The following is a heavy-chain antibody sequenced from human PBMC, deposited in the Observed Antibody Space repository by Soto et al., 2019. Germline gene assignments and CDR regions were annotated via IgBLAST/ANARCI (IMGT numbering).Heavy chain of an antibody. CDR3: ARGGRLAYYVDF. J-gene: IGHJ6*04. D-gene: IGHD2-21*01. CDR1: EFTFSDHW. Sequence: EVQLVESGGGLIQPGGSLRLSCAASEFTFSDHWMHWVRQAPGEGLVWVARLNSGGTTTNYAASVKGRFTISRDNAKNMVYLQMNSLRVDDTAVYFCARGGRLAYYVDFWGKGTTVTVAS. CDR2: LNSGGTTT. V-gene: IGHV3-74*01.